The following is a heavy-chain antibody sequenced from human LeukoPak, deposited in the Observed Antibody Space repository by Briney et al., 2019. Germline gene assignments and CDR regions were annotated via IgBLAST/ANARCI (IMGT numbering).Heavy chain of an antibody. V-gene: IGHV1-2*02. Sequence: GASVKVSCKASGYTFTGYYMHWVRQAPGQGLEWMGWINPNSGGTNYAQKFQGRVTMTRDTSISTAYMELSRLRSDDTAVYYCARFPHPKSEGSYVIDYWGQGTLVTVSS. CDR3: ARFPHPKSEGSYVIDY. CDR2: INPNSGGT. D-gene: IGHD1-26*01. CDR1: GYTFTGYY. J-gene: IGHJ4*02.